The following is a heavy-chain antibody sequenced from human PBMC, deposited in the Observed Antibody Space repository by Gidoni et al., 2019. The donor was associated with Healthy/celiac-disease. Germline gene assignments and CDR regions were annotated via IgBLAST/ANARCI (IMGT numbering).Heavy chain of an antibody. D-gene: IGHD6-6*01. V-gene: IGHV3-11*06. Sequence: QVQLVESGGGLVKPGGSLRLSCAASGFTFRDYYMSWIRQAPGKGLEWVSYIISSSSYTNYADSVKGRFTISRDNAKNSLYLQMNSLRAEDTAVYYCASSSSSEVSYYYGMDVWGQGTTVTVSS. CDR3: ASSSSSEVSYYYGMDV. CDR1: GFTFRDYY. J-gene: IGHJ6*02. CDR2: IISSSSYT.